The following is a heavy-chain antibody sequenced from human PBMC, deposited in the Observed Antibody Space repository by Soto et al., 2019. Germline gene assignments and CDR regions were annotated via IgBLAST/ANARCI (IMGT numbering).Heavy chain of an antibody. V-gene: IGHV3-30*03. Sequence: QAHLVESGGGVVQPGRSMRLSCAASGFTFTSYGMHWVRQAPGTRLEWVAVISYDGGLQHYADSVKGRFTISRDNSKNMVLLQMNSLRAXXXXXXXXXXXXXXXXXXXXXSXGQGTLVSVSS. CDR2: ISYDGGLQ. CDR3: XXXXXXXXXXXXXS. J-gene: IGHJ4*02. CDR1: GFTFTSYG.